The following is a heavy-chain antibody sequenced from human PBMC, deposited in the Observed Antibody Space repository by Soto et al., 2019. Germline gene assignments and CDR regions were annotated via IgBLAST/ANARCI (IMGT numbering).Heavy chain of an antibody. CDR3: ARGLIAVAGVGAFDI. Sequence: GTSVKLSCEACGDSFTSYYMHWVRQAPRQGLEWMGIINPSGGSTSYAQKFQGRVTMTRDTSTSTVYMELSSLRSEDTAVYYCARGLIAVAGVGAFDIWGQGTMVTVSS. D-gene: IGHD6-19*01. V-gene: IGHV1-46*03. CDR2: INPSGGST. CDR1: GDSFTSYY. J-gene: IGHJ3*02.